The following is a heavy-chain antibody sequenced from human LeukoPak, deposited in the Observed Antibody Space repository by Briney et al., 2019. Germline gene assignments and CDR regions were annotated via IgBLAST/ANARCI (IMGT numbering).Heavy chain of an antibody. CDR3: ARLRITMVRGVIEGGWFDP. D-gene: IGHD3-10*01. CDR1: GYTFTSYD. V-gene: IGHV1-8*01. CDR2: MNPNSGNT. Sequence: GASVKVSYKASGYTFTSYDLNWVQQATGQGLEWMGWMNPNSGNTGYAQKSQGRDTMTRNTSISTAYMELSSLRSEDTAVYYCARLRITMVRGVIEGGWFDPWGQGTLVTVSS. J-gene: IGHJ5*02.